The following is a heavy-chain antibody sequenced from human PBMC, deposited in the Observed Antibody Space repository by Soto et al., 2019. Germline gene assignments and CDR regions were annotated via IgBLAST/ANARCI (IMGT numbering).Heavy chain of an antibody. CDR2: ISGNSGSI. V-gene: IGHV3-9*01. Sequence: GGSLRLSCAASGFTFSSFGMNWVRQAPGKGLEWVSSISGNSGSIGYADSVKGRFAISRDNAKNSLYLQMNSLRAEDTALYYCAKCQVVVADGWFDPWGQGTLVTVSS. D-gene: IGHD2-15*01. J-gene: IGHJ5*02. CDR1: GFTFSSFG. CDR3: AKCQVVVADGWFDP.